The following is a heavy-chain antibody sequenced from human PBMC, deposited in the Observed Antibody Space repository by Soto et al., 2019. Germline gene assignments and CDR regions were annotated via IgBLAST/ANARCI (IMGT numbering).Heavy chain of an antibody. J-gene: IGHJ6*02. D-gene: IGHD6-6*01. V-gene: IGHV4-30-2*01. CDR2: IYDSGST. Sequence: QLQLQESGSGLVRPSQTLSLTCTVSGDSISRGGYSWTWIRQPPGKAPEWIGNIYDSGSTSYNPSLKSRVTMSVDRSKNQFSLKLTSETAADTAVYFCARGSSSYYDYGMDVWGQGTTVTVSS. CDR3: ARGSSSYYDYGMDV. CDR1: GDSISRGGYS.